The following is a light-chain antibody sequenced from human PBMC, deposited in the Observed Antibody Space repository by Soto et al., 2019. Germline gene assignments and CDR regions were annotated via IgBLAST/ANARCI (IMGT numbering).Light chain of an antibody. CDR1: QSISSW. Sequence: DIQMTQSPSTLSASVGDRVTITCRASQSISSWLAWYQQKPGKAPKLLIYKASSLESGVPSRFSGSGSGTEFTLTISSLQPEDFATYYCQQYNSYLYTFGQGTTLAIK. CDR2: KAS. J-gene: IGKJ2*01. V-gene: IGKV1-5*03. CDR3: QQYNSYLYT.